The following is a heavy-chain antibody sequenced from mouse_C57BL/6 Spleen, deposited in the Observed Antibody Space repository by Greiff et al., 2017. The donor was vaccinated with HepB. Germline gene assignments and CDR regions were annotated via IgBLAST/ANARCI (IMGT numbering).Heavy chain of an antibody. CDR3: ARELSLLPDAMDY. D-gene: IGHD3-2*02. CDR1: GYTFTSYW. CDR2: IDPSDSYT. Sequence: VQLQQSGAELVKPGASVKLSCKASGYTFTSYWMQWVKQRPGQGLEWIGEIDPSDSYTNYNQKFKGKATLTVDTSSSTAYMQLSSLTSEDSAVYYCARELSLLPDAMDYWGQGTSVTVSA. V-gene: IGHV1-50*01. J-gene: IGHJ4*01.